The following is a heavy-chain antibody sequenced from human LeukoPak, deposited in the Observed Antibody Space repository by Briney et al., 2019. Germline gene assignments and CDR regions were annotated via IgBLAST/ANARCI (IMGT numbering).Heavy chain of an antibody. CDR1: GGSFSGYY. J-gene: IGHJ4*02. CDR3: ARAPHFFDTSGSRYYFDY. D-gene: IGHD3-22*01. V-gene: IGHV4-34*01. CDR2: INHRGST. Sequence: SETLSLTCAVYGGSFSGYYWSWIRQPPGKGLEWIGEINHRGSTNYNPSLKSRVTISVDTSKNQFSLNLSSVTAADTAVYFCARAPHFFDTSGSRYYFDYWGQGALVTVSS.